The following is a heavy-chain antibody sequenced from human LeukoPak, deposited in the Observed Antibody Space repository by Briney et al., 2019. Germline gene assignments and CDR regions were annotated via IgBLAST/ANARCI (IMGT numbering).Heavy chain of an antibody. CDR2: VHYSGNT. CDR1: GGSISNYY. J-gene: IGHJ4*02. V-gene: IGHV4-59*08. CDR3: ARGYSSSWYYFDY. Sequence: SETLSLTCTVSGGSISNYYWSWIRQPPGKGLEWIGYVHYSGNTNYNPSLKSRATISVDTSKSQFSLKLSSVTAADTAIYYCARGYSSSWYYFDYWGQGTLVTVSS. D-gene: IGHD6-13*01.